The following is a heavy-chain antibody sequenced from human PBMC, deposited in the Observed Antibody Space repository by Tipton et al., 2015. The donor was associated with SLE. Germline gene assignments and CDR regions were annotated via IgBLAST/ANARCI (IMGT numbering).Heavy chain of an antibody. D-gene: IGHD3-10*01. Sequence: GSLRLSCAASGFTFSSYAMSWVRQAPGKGLEWVSAISGSGGSTYYADSVKGRFTISRGNSKNTLYLQMNSLRAEDTAVYYCARDLFGSRNYWGQGTLVTVSS. CDR1: GFTFSSYA. J-gene: IGHJ4*02. CDR2: ISGSGGST. CDR3: ARDLFGSRNY. V-gene: IGHV3-23*01.